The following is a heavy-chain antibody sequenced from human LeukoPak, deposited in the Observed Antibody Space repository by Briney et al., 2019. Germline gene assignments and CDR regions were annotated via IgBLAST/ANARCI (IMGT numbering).Heavy chain of an antibody. D-gene: IGHD7-27*01. CDR1: GGSISSYY. J-gene: IGHJ4*02. V-gene: IGHV4-4*07. CDR3: AGEWGSADF. Sequence: SETLSLTCTVTGGSISSYYWSWIRQPAGKGLEWIGRIYTSGSTDYSPSLKSRVTISVDTSKNQFSLKLSSVTAADTAVYYCAGEWGSADFRGQGTLVTVSS. CDR2: IYTSGST.